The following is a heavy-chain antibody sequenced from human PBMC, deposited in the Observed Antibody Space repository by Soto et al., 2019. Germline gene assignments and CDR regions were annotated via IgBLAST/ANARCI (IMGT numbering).Heavy chain of an antibody. D-gene: IGHD3-3*01. J-gene: IGHJ5*02. CDR2: ISAYNGNT. V-gene: IGHV1-18*01. Sequence: GASVKVSCKASGYTFTSYGISWVRQAPGQGLEWMGWISAYNGNTNYAQKLQGRVTMTTDTSTSTAYMELRSLRSDDTAVYYCARVFHYDFWSGYSSGFDPWGQGTLVTVSS. CDR3: ARVFHYDFWSGYSSGFDP. CDR1: GYTFTSYG.